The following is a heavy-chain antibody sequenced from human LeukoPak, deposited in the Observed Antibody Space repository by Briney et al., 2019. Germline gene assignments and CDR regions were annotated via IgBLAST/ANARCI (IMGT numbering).Heavy chain of an antibody. CDR1: GGSISSYF. D-gene: IGHD6-19*01. V-gene: IGHV4-4*07. CDR2: IYTSGST. Sequence: SETLSLTCTDSGGSISSYFWSWMRQPPRRGLESIGRIYTSGSTNYNTSLKRRVTMSVDTSKNQFSLKLSSVTAADTAVYYCAGRLYSSGWYNWFDPWGQGTLVTVSS. CDR3: AGRLYSSGWYNWFDP. J-gene: IGHJ5*02.